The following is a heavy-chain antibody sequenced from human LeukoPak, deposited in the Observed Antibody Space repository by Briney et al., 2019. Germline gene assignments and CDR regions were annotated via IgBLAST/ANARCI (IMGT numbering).Heavy chain of an antibody. D-gene: IGHD1-14*01. Sequence: GGSLRLSCAASGFTFSSYEMNWVRQAAGKGLEWVSYISSSGSTIYYADSVKGRFTISRDNAKNSLYLQMNSLRAEDTAVYYCASLGITGTTGYFDYWGQGTLVTVSS. CDR1: GFTFSSYE. CDR3: ASLGITGTTGYFDY. V-gene: IGHV3-48*03. CDR2: ISSSGSTI. J-gene: IGHJ4*02.